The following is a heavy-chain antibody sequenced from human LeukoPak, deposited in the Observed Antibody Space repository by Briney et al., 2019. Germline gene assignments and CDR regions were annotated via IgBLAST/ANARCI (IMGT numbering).Heavy chain of an antibody. J-gene: IGHJ4*02. CDR1: GGSISSFY. CDR3: ARHVGNSGSGSYLTYFDY. CDR2: IYYSGST. V-gene: IGHV4-59*08. Sequence: SETLSLTCTVSGGSISSFYWSWIRQPPGKGLEWIGHIYYSGSTHYNPSLKSRVTISVDTSKNQFSLKLSSVTAADTAVYYCARHVGNSGSGSYLTYFDYWGQGTLVTVSS. D-gene: IGHD3-10*01.